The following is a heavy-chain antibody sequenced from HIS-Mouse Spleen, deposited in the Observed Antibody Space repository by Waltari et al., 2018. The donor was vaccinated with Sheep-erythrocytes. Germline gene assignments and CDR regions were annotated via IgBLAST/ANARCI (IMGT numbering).Heavy chain of an antibody. V-gene: IGHV1-69*04. D-gene: IGHD1-26*01. Sequence: QVQLVQSGAEVKKPGSSVKVSCKASGGTFSSYAISWVRQAPGQGLEWMGMIIPILSIANDEQKFQCRVTITADKSTSTAYMELSSLRSEDTAVYYCAQTGATTPHFDYWGQGTLVTVSS. CDR3: AQTGATTPHFDY. J-gene: IGHJ4*02. CDR1: GGTFSSYA. CDR2: IIPILSIA.